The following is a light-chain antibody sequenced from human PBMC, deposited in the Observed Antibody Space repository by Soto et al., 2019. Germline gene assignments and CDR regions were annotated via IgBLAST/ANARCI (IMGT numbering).Light chain of an antibody. Sequence: IVITKSPTTLSVSPWARPAIPCSPSQSVSSSLAWYQQKPGQAPQLLIYGASTMPTGLPARFSGSGSGTDFTLTISRLEPEDFAVYYCQQYGSSPGTFGQGTKVDIK. J-gene: IGKJ1*01. CDR3: QQYGSSPGT. V-gene: IGKV3-20*01. CDR2: GAS. CDR1: QSVSSS.